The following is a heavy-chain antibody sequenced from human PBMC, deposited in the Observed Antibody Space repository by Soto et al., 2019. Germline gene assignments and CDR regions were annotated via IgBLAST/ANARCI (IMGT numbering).Heavy chain of an antibody. CDR2: ISYDGSNK. CDR3: AREDEIAVALDY. D-gene: IGHD6-19*01. Sequence: GGSLRLSCAASGFTFSSYAMHWVRQAPGKGLEWVAVISYDGSNKYYADSVKGRFTISRDNSKNTLYLQMNSLRAEDTAVYYCAREDEIAVALDYWGQGTLVTVSS. J-gene: IGHJ4*02. CDR1: GFTFSSYA. V-gene: IGHV3-30-3*01.